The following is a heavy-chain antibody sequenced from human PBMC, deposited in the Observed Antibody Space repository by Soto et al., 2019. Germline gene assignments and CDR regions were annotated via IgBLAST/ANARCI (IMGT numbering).Heavy chain of an antibody. V-gene: IGHV1-69*08. D-gene: IGHD2-2*01. CDR3: AREDRVRETGLVTAAIDGMDV. CDR2: IIPIFGIA. J-gene: IGHJ6*02. CDR1: GGTFSRYS. Sequence: QVQLVQSGAEVKKPGSSVKVSCKASGGTFSRYSITWVRQAPGHGLEWIGRIIPIFGIASYAQKFQRRVTITADESTRTAYMEVSRLGSEDTAVYYCAREDRVRETGLVTAAIDGMDVWGQGTTVTVSS.